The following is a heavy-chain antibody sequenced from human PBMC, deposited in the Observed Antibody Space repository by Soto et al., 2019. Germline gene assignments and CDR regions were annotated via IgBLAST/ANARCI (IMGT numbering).Heavy chain of an antibody. CDR2: INSDGSTT. CDR3: AREACTGGICFYFGPDY. Sequence: EVQLVESGGGLVQPGGSLRLSCAASGFTFSSYWMHWVRQAPGKGLVWVSRINSDGSTTNYADSVKGRCTISRDNAKNTLYLQMNSLRAEDTAIYYCAREACTGGICFYFGPDYWGQGTLVTVSS. J-gene: IGHJ4*02. CDR1: GFTFSSYW. D-gene: IGHD2-15*01. V-gene: IGHV3-74*01.